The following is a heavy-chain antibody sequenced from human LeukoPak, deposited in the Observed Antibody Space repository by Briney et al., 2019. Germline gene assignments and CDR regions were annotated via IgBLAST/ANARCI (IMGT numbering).Heavy chain of an antibody. J-gene: IGHJ5*02. CDR2: FDPVDGET. V-gene: IGHV1-24*01. CDR1: GYTLIELS. CDR3: ATVGYCSNGVCYSNWSDP. Sequence: ASVKVSCKVSGYTLIELSMHWVRQAPGKGLGWMGGFDPVDGETIYAQKFQGRVTMAEDTSTDTAYMELSSLRSEDTAVYYCATVGYCSNGVCYSNWSDPWGQGTLVTVSS. D-gene: IGHD2-8*01.